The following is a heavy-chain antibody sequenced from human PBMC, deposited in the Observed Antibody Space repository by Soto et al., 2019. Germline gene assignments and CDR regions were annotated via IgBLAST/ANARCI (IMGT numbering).Heavy chain of an antibody. Sequence: QVQLVQSGAEVKKPGSSVKVSCKASGGTFSSYTISWVRQAPGQGLEWMGRIIPILGIANYAQKFQGRVTITADKSTRIAYMELSSLRSEDTSVYYCARDLYCSGGSCYSFDAFDIWGQGTMVTVSS. CDR2: IIPILGIA. CDR1: GGTFSSYT. V-gene: IGHV1-69*08. D-gene: IGHD2-15*01. CDR3: ARDLYCSGGSCYSFDAFDI. J-gene: IGHJ3*02.